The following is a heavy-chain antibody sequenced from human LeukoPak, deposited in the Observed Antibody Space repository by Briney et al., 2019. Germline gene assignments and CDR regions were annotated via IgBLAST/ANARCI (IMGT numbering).Heavy chain of an antibody. J-gene: IGHJ4*02. CDR3: ARDPTLCYPDYFDL. CDR2: IAHDHSEI. D-gene: IGHD2-15*01. Sequence: QSGGSLRLSCAASGFAYNNYVIHWIRQAPGKGLEWVAVIAHDHSEIYYADFAQGRFTISRDNSMNMLFLQMNSLRVEDTAVYFCARDPTLCYPDYFDLWGQGTLVTVSS. V-gene: IGHV3-30*04. CDR1: GFAYNNYV.